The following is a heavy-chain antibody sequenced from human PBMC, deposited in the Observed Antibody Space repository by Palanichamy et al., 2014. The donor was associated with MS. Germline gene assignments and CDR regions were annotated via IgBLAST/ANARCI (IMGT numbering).Heavy chain of an antibody. Sequence: GTLSLTCAVPGGSVTNINWWSWVRQPPGKGLEWIGEIYHSGSTNYNPSLKSRVTISIDKAKNQVSLKVNSVTAANTTVYYCARTPDYYYGMDVWGQGTTVTVSS. CDR2: IYHSGST. CDR1: GGSVTNINW. J-gene: IGHJ6*02. CDR3: ARTPDYYYGMDV. V-gene: IGHV4-4*02.